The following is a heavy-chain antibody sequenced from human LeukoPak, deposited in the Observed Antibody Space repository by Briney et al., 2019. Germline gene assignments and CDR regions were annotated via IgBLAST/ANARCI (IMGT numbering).Heavy chain of an antibody. J-gene: IGHJ4*02. V-gene: IGHV3-7*01. CDR1: GFTFSNYW. CDR2: INQNSSEK. CDR3: VQGWRDN. Sequence: GGSLRLSCAASGFTFSNYWMTWVRQAPGKGLEWVANINQNSSEKFYVDSVKGRFTISRDNAKNSLYLHLNTLRPEDTAVYYCVQGWRDNWGQGTLVTVSS. D-gene: IGHD2-15*01.